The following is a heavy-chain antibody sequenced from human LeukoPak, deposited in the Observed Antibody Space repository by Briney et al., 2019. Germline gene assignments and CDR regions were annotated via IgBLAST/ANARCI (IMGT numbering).Heavy chain of an antibody. CDR1: GYTFTSYG. D-gene: IGHD6-19*01. V-gene: IGHV1-18*01. CDR3: ARPKYSSGYYFDY. J-gene: IGHJ4*02. CDR2: ISAYNGST. Sequence: ASVRVSCKASGYTFTSYGISWVRQAPGQGLEWMGWISAYNGSTNYAQKFQGRVTITADKSTSTAYMELSSLRSEDTAVYYCARPKYSSGYYFDYWGQGTLVTVSS.